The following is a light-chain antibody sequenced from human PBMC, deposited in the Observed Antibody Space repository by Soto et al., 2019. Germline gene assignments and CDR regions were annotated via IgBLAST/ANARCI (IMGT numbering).Light chain of an antibody. Sequence: QSALTQPASVSGSPGQSISIACTGTRSDVGTYDLVSWYQQHPGKAPKLLIYEVSERPSGITDRFSGSKSGNTASLTISGLQAEDEADYYCCSYTSTNTLYVFGTGTKLTVL. CDR3: CSYTSTNTLYV. J-gene: IGLJ1*01. CDR1: RSDVGTYDL. V-gene: IGLV2-23*02. CDR2: EVS.